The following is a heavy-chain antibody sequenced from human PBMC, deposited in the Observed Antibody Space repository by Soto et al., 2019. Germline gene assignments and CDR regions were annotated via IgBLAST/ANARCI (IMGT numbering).Heavy chain of an antibody. CDR3: ARVGSVVDYYSYMYI. CDR2: IYYSGST. Sequence: SETLSLTCTVSGGYIRSYSWSWIRQPPGKGLEWIGYIYYSGSTNYNPSLKSRVTISVDTSKNQFSLKLSSVTAADTAVYYCARVGSVVDYYSYMYILGKGTTVTVSS. J-gene: IGHJ6*03. D-gene: IGHD3-22*01. V-gene: IGHV4-59*01. CDR1: GGYIRSYS.